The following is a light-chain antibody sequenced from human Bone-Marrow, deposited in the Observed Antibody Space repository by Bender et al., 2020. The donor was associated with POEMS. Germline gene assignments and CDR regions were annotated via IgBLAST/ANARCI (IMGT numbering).Light chain of an antibody. V-gene: IGLV3-21*02. CDR3: QVWDNDSDSHV. CDR2: DDS. J-gene: IGLJ1*01. CDR1: NIESKS. Sequence: SYVLTQTPSVSVAPGQTARITCGGNNIESKSVNWYQQKPGQAPLLVVYDDSDRPSGIPERFSGFNSANMATLIINRVEAGDEADYYCQVWDNDSDSHVFGAGTKVTVL.